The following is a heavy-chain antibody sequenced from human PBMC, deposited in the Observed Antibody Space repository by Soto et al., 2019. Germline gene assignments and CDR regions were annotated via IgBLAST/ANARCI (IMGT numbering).Heavy chain of an antibody. J-gene: IGHJ5*02. Sequence: EVHLVESGGGLVQPGGSLRLSCAASGITFSGYWMSWVRQAPGRGLEWVANIKEDESEKYYVDSVKGRFTISRDNAKSLLYLQMDSLRAEDTAMYYCARGGTWGQGTLVTVSS. V-gene: IGHV3-7*05. CDR1: GITFSGYW. CDR2: IKEDESEK. CDR3: ARGGT.